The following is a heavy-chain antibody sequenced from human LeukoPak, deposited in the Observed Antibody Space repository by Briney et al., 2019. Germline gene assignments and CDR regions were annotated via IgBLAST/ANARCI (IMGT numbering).Heavy chain of an antibody. CDR1: GFDFSAFG. V-gene: IGHV3-48*04. D-gene: IGHD5-12*01. CDR2: ISSSGSTI. Sequence: GGSLRLSCAASGFDFSAFGMNWVRQAPGKGLEWVSYISSSGSTIYYADSVKGRFTISRDNAKNSLYLQMNSLRAEDTAVYYCARTPSGYTPQAYWGQGTLVTVSS. J-gene: IGHJ4*02. CDR3: ARTPSGYTPQAY.